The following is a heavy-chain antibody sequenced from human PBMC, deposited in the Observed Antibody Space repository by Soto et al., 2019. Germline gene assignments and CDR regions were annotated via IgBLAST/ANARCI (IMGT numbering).Heavy chain of an antibody. J-gene: IGHJ1*01. CDR1: GFTFSSYG. CDR2: ISYDGSNK. D-gene: IGHD4-17*01. CDR3: ANAPTSPMTTVHAEYFQH. V-gene: IGHV3-30*18. Sequence: GGSLRLSCAASGFTFSSYGMHWVRQAPGKGLEWVAVISYDGSNKYYADSVKGRFTISRDNSKNTLYLQMNSLRAEDTAVYYCANAPTSPMTTVHAEYFQHWGQGTLVTVSS.